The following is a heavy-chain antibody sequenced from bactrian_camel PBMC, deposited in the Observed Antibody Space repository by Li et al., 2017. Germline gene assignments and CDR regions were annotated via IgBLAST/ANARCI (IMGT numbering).Heavy chain of an antibody. CDR3: ASVWKYELTAPPLAQSSYNL. V-gene: IGHV3S55*01. CDR1: GFIYDTYC. Sequence: VQLVESGGGSVQAGGSLRLSCTASGFIYDTYCMAYFRQYPGNERLGVAAIGQHGDTSYADSVKGRFTISRDNTRNTLYLQMNSLKPEDTAMYYCASVWKYELTAPPLAQSSYNLWGQGTQVTVS. CDR2: IGQHGDT. J-gene: IGHJ4*01. D-gene: IGHD3*01.